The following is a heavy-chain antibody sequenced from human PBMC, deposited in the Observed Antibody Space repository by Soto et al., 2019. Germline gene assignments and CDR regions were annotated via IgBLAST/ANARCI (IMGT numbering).Heavy chain of an antibody. CDR3: ARHVDWLRFGSNWFDP. J-gene: IGHJ5*02. CDR2: IYYSGST. CDR1: GGSISSSSYY. D-gene: IGHD5-12*01. Sequence: PSETLSLTCTVSGGSISSSSYYWGWIRQPPGKGLEWIGSIYYSGSTYYNPSLKSRVTISVGTSKNQFSLKLSSVTAADTAVYYCARHVDWLRFGSNWFDPWGQGTLVTVSS. V-gene: IGHV4-39*01.